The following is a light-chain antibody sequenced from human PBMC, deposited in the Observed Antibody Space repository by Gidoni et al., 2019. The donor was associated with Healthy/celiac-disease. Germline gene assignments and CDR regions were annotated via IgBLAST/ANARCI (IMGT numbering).Light chain of an antibody. CDR1: QSVSSN. V-gene: IGKV3-15*01. CDR3: QQYNNWPPPT. Sequence: EIVMPQSPPTLTVAPGARATLACRASQSVSSNLAWYQQKPGQAPRLLIYGASTRATGIPARFSGSGSGTEFTLTISSLQSEDFAVYYCQQYNNWPPPTFGGGTKVEIK. J-gene: IGKJ4*01. CDR2: GAS.